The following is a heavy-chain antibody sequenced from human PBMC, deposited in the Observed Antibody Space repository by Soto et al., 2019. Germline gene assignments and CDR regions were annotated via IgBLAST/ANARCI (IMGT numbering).Heavy chain of an antibody. V-gene: IGHV1-2*02. Sequence: ASVKVSCKASGYTFTGNSLHWVRQAPGQGLEWMGWINPNNGGTNYAQKLQGRVTMTRDTSTSTAYMDLSRLRSDDTAVYYCARDLDIVVVPAAIPRSPFDYWGQGTLVTVSS. CDR2: INPNNGGT. CDR1: GYTFTGNS. CDR3: ARDLDIVVVPAAIPRSPFDY. J-gene: IGHJ4*02. D-gene: IGHD2-2*01.